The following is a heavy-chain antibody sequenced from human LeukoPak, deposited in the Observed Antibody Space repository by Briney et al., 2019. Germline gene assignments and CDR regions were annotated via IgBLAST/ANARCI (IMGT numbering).Heavy chain of an antibody. CDR1: GFTFSSYE. D-gene: IGHD2-15*01. CDR2: ISSSGSTI. V-gene: IGHV3-48*03. CDR3: ARAPYCSGGSCYLDY. J-gene: IGHJ4*02. Sequence: GGSLRLSCAASGFTFSSYEMNWVRQAPGKGLEWVSYISSSGSTIYYADSVKGRFTISRDNAKNSLYLQMNSLRAEDTAVYYCARAPYCSGGSCYLDYWGQGTLVTVSS.